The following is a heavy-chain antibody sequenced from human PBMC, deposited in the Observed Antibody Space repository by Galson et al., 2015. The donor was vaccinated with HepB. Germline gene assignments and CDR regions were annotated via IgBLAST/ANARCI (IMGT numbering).Heavy chain of an antibody. CDR3: ARGFQHGSVYYYYYMDV. V-gene: IGHV4-61*02. CDR2: IYTSGST. Sequence: TLSLTCTVSGGSISSGNYYWSWIRQPAGKGLEWIGRIYTSGSTNYNPSLMSRVTMSVDTSKKQFSLKLSSVTAADTAVYYCARGFQHGSVYYYYYMDVWGKETTVTVSS. D-gene: IGHD6-25*01. J-gene: IGHJ6*03. CDR1: GGSISSGNYY.